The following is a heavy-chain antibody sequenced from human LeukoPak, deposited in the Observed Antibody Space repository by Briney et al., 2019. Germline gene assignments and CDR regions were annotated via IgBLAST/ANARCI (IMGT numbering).Heavy chain of an antibody. CDR1: GFTFSSYW. V-gene: IGHV3-7*01. D-gene: IGHD5-24*01. Sequence: PGGSLRLSCGASGFTFSSYWMSWVRQAPGKGLEWVANINQDESEKYYVDSVKGRFTISRDNAKNSLYLQMNSLRAEDTAVYYCARDLWDNYYFDYWGQGTLVTVSS. CDR3: ARDLWDNYYFDY. CDR2: INQDESEK. J-gene: IGHJ4*02.